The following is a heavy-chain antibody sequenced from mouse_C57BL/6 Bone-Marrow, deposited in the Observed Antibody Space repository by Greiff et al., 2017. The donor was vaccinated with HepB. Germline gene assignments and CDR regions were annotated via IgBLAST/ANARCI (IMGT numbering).Heavy chain of an antibody. D-gene: IGHD1-1*01. CDR1: GFTFSSYA. Sequence: EVMLVESGGGLVKPGGSLKLSCAASGFTFSSYAMSWVRQTPEKRLEWVATISDGGSYTYYPDNVKGRFTISRDNAKNNPYLQMSHLKSEDTAMYYCAREGGTTVAQAMDYWGQGTSVTVSS. V-gene: IGHV5-4*01. CDR3: AREGGTTVAQAMDY. CDR2: ISDGGSYT. J-gene: IGHJ4*01.